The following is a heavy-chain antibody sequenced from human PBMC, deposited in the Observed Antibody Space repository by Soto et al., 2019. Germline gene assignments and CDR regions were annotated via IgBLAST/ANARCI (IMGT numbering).Heavy chain of an antibody. CDR2: IKKDGTEK. V-gene: IGHV3-7*05. CDR3: ARVDGYGYFDY. Sequence: GGSLRLSCVVSGLTFSSNWMGWVRQAPGKGLEWAANIKKDGTEKYYLDSVKGRLTISRDNAKNSLFVQVNSVRAEDTAVYYCARVDGYGYFDYWGRGTQVTVSS. CDR1: GLTFSSNW. D-gene: IGHD5-18*01. J-gene: IGHJ4*02.